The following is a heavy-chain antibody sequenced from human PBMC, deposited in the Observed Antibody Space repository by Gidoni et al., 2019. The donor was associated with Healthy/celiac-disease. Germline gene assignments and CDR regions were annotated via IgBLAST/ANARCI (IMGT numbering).Heavy chain of an antibody. Sequence: ELQLVESGGGLVQPGRSLRLSGAASGFTFHDYAMHWVRQAPGKGLEWVSGISWNSGSIGYADSVKGRFTISRDNAKNSLYLQMNSLRAEDTALYYCAKARVADSGYFDYWGQGTLVTVSA. CDR3: AKARVADSGYFDY. CDR2: ISWNSGSI. CDR1: GFTFHDYA. V-gene: IGHV3-9*01. D-gene: IGHD1-26*01. J-gene: IGHJ4*02.